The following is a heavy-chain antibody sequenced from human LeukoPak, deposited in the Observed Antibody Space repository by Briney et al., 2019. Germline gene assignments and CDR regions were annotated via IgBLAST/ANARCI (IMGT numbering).Heavy chain of an antibody. D-gene: IGHD3-22*01. CDR2: IYWDDDK. Sequence: TLSLTCTVSGGSVSSGSYYWSWIRQPPGKALEWLALIYWDDDKRYSPSLKSRLTITKDTSKNQVVLTMTNMDPVDTATYYCAHGDSRTHRRGGFDPWGQGTLVTVSS. CDR1: GGSVSSGSYY. CDR3: AHGDSRTHRRGGFDP. V-gene: IGHV2-5*08. J-gene: IGHJ5*02.